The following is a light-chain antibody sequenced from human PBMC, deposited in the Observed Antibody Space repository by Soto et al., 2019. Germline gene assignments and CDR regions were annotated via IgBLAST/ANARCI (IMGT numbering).Light chain of an antibody. CDR3: TSYASGSSHVV. CDR2: DVN. Sequence: QSALTQPASVSGSPGQSITLSCTGTSSDIGGYDYVSGYQRHPGKAPKLIIYDVNNRPSGVSNRFSGSKSGNTASLTISGLQDEDEADSYCTSYASGSSHVVFGGGTKLTVL. J-gene: IGLJ2*01. V-gene: IGLV2-14*01. CDR1: SSDIGGYDY.